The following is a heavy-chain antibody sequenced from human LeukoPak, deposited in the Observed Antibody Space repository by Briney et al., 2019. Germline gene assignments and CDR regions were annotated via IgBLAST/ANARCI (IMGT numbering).Heavy chain of an antibody. CDR3: ARQLESGHPYYYYGMDV. D-gene: IGHD3-3*01. Sequence: SKNLSLTCTVSGGSISSYYWSWIRQPPGKGLEWIGYIYYSGSTNYNPSLKSRVTISVDTSKNQFSLKLSSVTAADTAVYYCARQLESGHPYYYYGMDVWGQGTTVTVSS. CDR1: GGSISSYY. V-gene: IGHV4-59*08. CDR2: IYYSGST. J-gene: IGHJ6*02.